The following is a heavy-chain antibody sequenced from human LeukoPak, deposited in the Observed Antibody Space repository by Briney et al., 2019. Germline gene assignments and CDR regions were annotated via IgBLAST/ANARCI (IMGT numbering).Heavy chain of an antibody. D-gene: IGHD3-22*01. Sequence: GGSLRPSCAASGFTFSSYAMTWVRQAPGKGLEWGSTISGSGDIIYYADSVKGRFTISRDNPKNTLYLQMNSLRAEDTAVYYCAKGRVGHSPGYYYGNDAFDIWGQGTMVTVSS. CDR2: ISGSGDII. V-gene: IGHV3-23*01. CDR3: AKGRVGHSPGYYYGNDAFDI. CDR1: GFTFSSYA. J-gene: IGHJ3*02.